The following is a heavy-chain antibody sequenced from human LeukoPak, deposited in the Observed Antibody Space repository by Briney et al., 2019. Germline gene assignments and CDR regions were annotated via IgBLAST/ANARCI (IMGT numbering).Heavy chain of an antibody. V-gene: IGHV4-34*01. CDR2: INHSGST. CDR3: ARGYGVRDY. J-gene: IGHJ4*02. CDR1: GGSFSGYY. Sequence: SETLSLTRAVYGGSFSGYYWSWIRQPPGKGLEWIGEINHSGSTNYNPSLKSRVTISVDTSKNQFSLKLSSVTAADTAVYYCARGYGVRDYWGQGTLVTVSS. D-gene: IGHD4-17*01.